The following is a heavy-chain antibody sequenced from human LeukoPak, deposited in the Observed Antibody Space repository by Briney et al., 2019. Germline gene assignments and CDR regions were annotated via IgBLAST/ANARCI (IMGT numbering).Heavy chain of an antibody. D-gene: IGHD4-23*01. Sequence: GSVKVSCKASGYTFTGYYMHWVRQAPGQGLEGMGWINPNSGGTNYAQKFQGRVTMTRDTSISTAYMELSRLRSDDTAVYYCARDMTTVVYYYYMDVWGKGTTVTVSS. CDR3: ARDMTTVVYYYYMDV. J-gene: IGHJ6*03. CDR1: GYTFTGYY. CDR2: INPNSGGT. V-gene: IGHV1-2*02.